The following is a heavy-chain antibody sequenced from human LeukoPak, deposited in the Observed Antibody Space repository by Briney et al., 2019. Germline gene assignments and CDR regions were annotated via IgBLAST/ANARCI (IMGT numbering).Heavy chain of an antibody. CDR2: ISSSGSTI. D-gene: IGHD4-11*01. V-gene: IGHV3-11*01. CDR3: VRDAADYSNYVPFDY. Sequence: PGGSLRLSCAASGFTFSDYYMSWIRQAPGKGLEWVSYISSSGSTIYYADSVKGRFTISRDNAKNSLYLQMNSLRAEDTAVYYCVRDAADYSNYVPFDYWGQGTLVTVSS. J-gene: IGHJ4*02. CDR1: GFTFSDYY.